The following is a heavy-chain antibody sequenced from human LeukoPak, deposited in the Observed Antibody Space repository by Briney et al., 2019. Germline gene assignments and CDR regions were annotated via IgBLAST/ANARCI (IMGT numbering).Heavy chain of an antibody. Sequence: GGSLRLSCAASGFTFSSYAMSWVRQAPGKGLEWVSAISGSGGSTYYADSVKGRFTISRDNSKNTLYLQMSSLRAEDTAVYYCAKAAKKYYYDSSGFIDYWGQGTLVTVSS. CDR1: GFTFSSYA. CDR2: ISGSGGST. J-gene: IGHJ4*02. D-gene: IGHD3-22*01. CDR3: AKAAKKYYYDSSGFIDY. V-gene: IGHV3-23*01.